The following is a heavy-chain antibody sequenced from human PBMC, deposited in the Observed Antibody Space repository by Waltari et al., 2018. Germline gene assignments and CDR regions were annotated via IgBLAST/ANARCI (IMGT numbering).Heavy chain of an antibody. J-gene: IGHJ4*02. CDR2: ISSGSSYI. D-gene: IGHD2-15*01. Sequence: EVQLVGSGGGLVKPGGSLRVSCASSGFTFSGYTMHRVRQAPGKGLEWVSSISSGSSYIYYADSVKGRFTISRDNAKNSLYLQMNSLRAEDTAVYYCAREWGVMVGTAGYYFDYWGQGTLVTVSS. V-gene: IGHV3-21*01. CDR1: GFTFSGYT. CDR3: AREWGVMVGTAGYYFDY.